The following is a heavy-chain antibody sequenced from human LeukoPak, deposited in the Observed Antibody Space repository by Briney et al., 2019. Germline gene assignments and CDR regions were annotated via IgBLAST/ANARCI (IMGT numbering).Heavy chain of an antibody. CDR2: INHSGST. V-gene: IGHV4-34*01. CDR1: GGSFSGYY. CDR3: ARTRPSYYGSGSRTYFDY. Sequence: PSETLSLTCALYGGSFSGYYWSWIRQPPGKGLEWLGEINHSGSTNYNPSLKSRVTISVDTSKNQFSLKLSSVTVADTAVYYCARTRPSYYGSGSRTYFDYWGQGTLVTVSS. J-gene: IGHJ4*02. D-gene: IGHD3-10*01.